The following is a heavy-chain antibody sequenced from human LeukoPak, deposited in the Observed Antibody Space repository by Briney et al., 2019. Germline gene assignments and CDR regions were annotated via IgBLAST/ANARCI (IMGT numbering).Heavy chain of an antibody. CDR3: ARGTYYYDSSGYYLLDY. CDR2: IWYDGSNK. D-gene: IGHD3-22*01. J-gene: IGHJ4*02. Sequence: PGGSLRLSCAASGFTFSSYGMHWVRQAPGKGLEWVAVIWYDGSNKYYADSVKGRFTISRDNSKNTLYLQMNSLRAEDTAVYYCARGTYYYDSSGYYLLDYWAREPWSPSPQ. CDR1: GFTFSSYG. V-gene: IGHV3-33*01.